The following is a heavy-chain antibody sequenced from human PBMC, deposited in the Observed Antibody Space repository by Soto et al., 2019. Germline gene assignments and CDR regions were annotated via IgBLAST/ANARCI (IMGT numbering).Heavy chain of an antibody. Sequence: GSLGLSCTASLFTCSNYWITWVRQCPGKGLEWVANINRDGSDNYLVDSLKGRFTISRDNAKNSLYLQMNSLRAEDTAVYYCVHVKLIGVDDSDYWGQGTLVTVSS. D-gene: IGHD3-3*01. CDR1: LFTCSNYW. V-gene: IGHV3-7*03. CDR2: INRDGSDN. CDR3: VHVKLIGVDDSDY. J-gene: IGHJ4*02.